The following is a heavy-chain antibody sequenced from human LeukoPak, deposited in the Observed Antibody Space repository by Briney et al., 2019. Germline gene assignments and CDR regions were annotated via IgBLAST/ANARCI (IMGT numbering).Heavy chain of an antibody. V-gene: IGHV1-18*01. CDR2: ISAYSGNT. D-gene: IGHD7-27*01. Sequence: ASVKVSCKASGYTFSSYGISWVRQAPGQGLEWMGWISAYSGNTHYAQKFQGRVTMTTDTSTTTAYMELRGLRSDDTAVYYCARAEKPNWGNYYYYCMDVWGKGTTVTVPS. CDR1: GYTFSSYG. J-gene: IGHJ6*03. CDR3: ARAEKPNWGNYYYYCMDV.